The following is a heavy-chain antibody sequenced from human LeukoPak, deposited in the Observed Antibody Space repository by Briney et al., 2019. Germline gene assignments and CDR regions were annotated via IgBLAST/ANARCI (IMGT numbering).Heavy chain of an antibody. D-gene: IGHD3-3*01. V-gene: IGHV4-61*01. CDR2: IYYSGHT. J-gene: IGHJ5*02. CDR1: GGSVSSGSYY. Sequence: SETLSLTCTVSGGSVSSGSYYWSWIRQPPGKGLEWIGYIYYSGHTNYNPSLKSRVTMSVDTSKNQFSLKLTSVTAADTAVYYCARRSGYSPNWFDPWGQGTLVTVSS. CDR3: ARRSGYSPNWFDP.